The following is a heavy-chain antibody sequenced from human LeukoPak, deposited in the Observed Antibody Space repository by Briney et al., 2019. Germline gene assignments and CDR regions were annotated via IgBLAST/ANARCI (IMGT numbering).Heavy chain of an antibody. CDR1: GYTLTSYS. V-gene: IGHV1-46*01. D-gene: IGHD3-22*01. CDR3: ARGVGGSTYDSSGYYRLPLLY. Sequence: GASVKVSCKASGYTLTSYSMHWVRQAPGQGLEWMGIINPSGGSTTYAQKFQGRVTMTRDTSTSTVYMELSSLRSEDTAVYYCARGVGGSTYDSSGYYRLPLLYWGQGTLVTVFS. J-gene: IGHJ4*02. CDR2: INPSGGST.